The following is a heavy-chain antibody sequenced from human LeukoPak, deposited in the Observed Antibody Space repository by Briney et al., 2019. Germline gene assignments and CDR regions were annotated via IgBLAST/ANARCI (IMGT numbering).Heavy chain of an antibody. D-gene: IGHD2-15*01. Sequence: GGSLRLSCAASGFNFRNYAMHWVGQAPGKEPEWVALIRFDGSHKYYADSVKGRFTISRDNSRDTLSLQMSSLRAENTAVYYCTRSAYCTGGTCYSKTFDYWGQGTLVTVSS. CDR3: TRSAYCTGGTCYSKTFDY. CDR1: GFNFRNYA. J-gene: IGHJ4*02. V-gene: IGHV3-30*02. CDR2: IRFDGSHK.